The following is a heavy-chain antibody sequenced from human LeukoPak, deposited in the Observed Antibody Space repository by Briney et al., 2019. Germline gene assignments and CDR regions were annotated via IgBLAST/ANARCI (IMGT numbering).Heavy chain of an antibody. CDR3: AGYYYYDSSGYLSSPPVFT. V-gene: IGHV4-39*01. CDR1: GGSISSSSYY. CDR2: IYYSGST. D-gene: IGHD3-22*01. J-gene: IGHJ5*02. Sequence: SETLSLTCTVSGGSISSSSYYWGWLRQPPGKGLEWIGSIYYSGSTYYNPSLKSRVTISVDTSKNQFSLKLSSVTAADTAVYYCAGYYYYDSSGYLSSPPVFTWGQGTLVTVSS.